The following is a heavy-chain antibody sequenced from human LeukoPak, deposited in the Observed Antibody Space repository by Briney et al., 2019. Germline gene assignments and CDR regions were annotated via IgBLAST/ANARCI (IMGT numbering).Heavy chain of an antibody. CDR3: AKDRRGLANLDY. CDR1: GFTFSSSA. Sequence: GGSLRLSCAASGFTFSSSAMSWVRQAPGKGLEWGSGISGSGGSTYYADSVKGRFTISRDNSKNTLYLQMNSLRAEDTAVYYCAKDRRGLANLDYWGQGTLVTVSS. J-gene: IGHJ4*02. D-gene: IGHD3-16*01. V-gene: IGHV3-23*01. CDR2: ISGSGGST.